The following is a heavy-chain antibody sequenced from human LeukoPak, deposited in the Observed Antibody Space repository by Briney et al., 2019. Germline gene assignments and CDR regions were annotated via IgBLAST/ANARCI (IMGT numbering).Heavy chain of an antibody. CDR3: ARGGLHYDILTGYYN. Sequence: GGSLRLSCAASGFTFSSYSMNWVRQAPGKGLEWVSPISSSSSYIYYADSVKGRFTISRDNAKNSLYLQMNSLRAEDTAVYYCARGGLHYDILTGYYNWGQGTLVTVSS. CDR2: ISSSSSYI. D-gene: IGHD3-9*01. V-gene: IGHV3-21*01. CDR1: GFTFSSYS. J-gene: IGHJ4*02.